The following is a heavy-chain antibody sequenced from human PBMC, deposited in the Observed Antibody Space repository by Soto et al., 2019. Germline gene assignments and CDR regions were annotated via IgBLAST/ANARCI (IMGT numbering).Heavy chain of an antibody. Sequence: ASVKVSCKASGYNFTSYGISWVRQAPGQGLEWMGWISPHNDRTKYARRFQDRVTMTTETPTSTVYMELGSLRSDDTAVYYCARDLYYSSGRYFDHDAFDIWGQGTVVTVS. J-gene: IGHJ3*02. V-gene: IGHV1-18*01. CDR2: ISPHNDRT. CDR1: GYNFTSYG. CDR3: ARDLYYSSGRYFDHDAFDI. D-gene: IGHD6-19*01.